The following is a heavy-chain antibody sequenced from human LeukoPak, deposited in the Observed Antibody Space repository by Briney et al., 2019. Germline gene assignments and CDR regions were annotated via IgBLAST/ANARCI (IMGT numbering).Heavy chain of an antibody. V-gene: IGHV4-39*01. D-gene: IGHD3-22*01. Sequence: SETLSLTCAVSGGSFSSTSYYWAWIRQPPGKGLEWIGTIYYSESTHHNPSLKSRVTLSVDTSRNQFSLRLSSVDAADTAGYYCAKAGVRYFDSSGLYAFDFWGQGTTVTVSS. CDR3: AKAGVRYFDSSGLYAFDF. J-gene: IGHJ3*01. CDR1: GGSFSSTSYY. CDR2: IYYSEST.